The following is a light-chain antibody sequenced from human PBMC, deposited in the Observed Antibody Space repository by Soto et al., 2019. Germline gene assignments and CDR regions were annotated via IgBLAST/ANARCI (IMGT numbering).Light chain of an antibody. CDR1: QSISSW. J-gene: IGKJ1*01. CDR3: QQYNSYSWT. CDR2: KAS. V-gene: IGKV1-5*03. Sequence: DIQMTQSPSTLSASVGDRVTITCRASQSISSWLAWYQQKPGKAPKLLIYKASSVESRVPSRFSGSGSGTEFTLTISSLQPDDFATYYCQQYNSYSWTFGQGSKVEIK.